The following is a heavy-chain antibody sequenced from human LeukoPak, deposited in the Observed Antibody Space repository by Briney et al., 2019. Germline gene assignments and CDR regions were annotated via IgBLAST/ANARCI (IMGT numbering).Heavy chain of an antibody. D-gene: IGHD6-19*01. CDR3: ARETQQWLARGAFDI. Sequence: GGSLRLSCAASGFTFSSYSMNWVRQAPGKGLEWVSSISSSSYIYYADSVKGRFTISRDNAKNSLYLQMNSLRAEDTAVYYCARETQQWLARGAFDIWGQGTMVTVSS. J-gene: IGHJ3*02. CDR1: GFTFSSYS. V-gene: IGHV3-21*01. CDR2: ISSSSYI.